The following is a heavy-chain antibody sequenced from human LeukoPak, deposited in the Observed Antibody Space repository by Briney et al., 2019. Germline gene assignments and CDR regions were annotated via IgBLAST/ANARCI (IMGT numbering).Heavy chain of an antibody. CDR2: IWYDGSNK. J-gene: IGHJ4*02. D-gene: IGHD3-22*01. CDR3: AREPPPMIVVWGFDY. Sequence: PGRSLRLSCAASGFTFSSYGMHWVRQAPGKGLEWVAVIWYDGSNKYYADSVKGRLTISRDNSRNTLYLQMNSLRAEDTAVYYCAREPPPMIVVWGFDYWGQGTLVTVSS. V-gene: IGHV3-33*01. CDR1: GFTFSSYG.